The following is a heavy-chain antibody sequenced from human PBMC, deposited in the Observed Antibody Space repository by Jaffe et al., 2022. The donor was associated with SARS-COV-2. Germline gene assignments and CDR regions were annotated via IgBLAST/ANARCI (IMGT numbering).Heavy chain of an antibody. CDR2: IYTSGST. CDR3: AREDTEENYYYYGMDV. Sequence: QVQLQESGPGLVKPSQTLSLTCTVSGGSISSGSYYWSWIRQPAGKGLEWIGRIYTSGSTNYNPSLKSRVTISVDTSKNQFSLKLSSVTAADTAVYYCAREDTEENYYYYGMDVWGQGTTVTVSS. D-gene: IGHD5-18*01. V-gene: IGHV4-61*02. J-gene: IGHJ6*02. CDR1: GGSISSGSYY.